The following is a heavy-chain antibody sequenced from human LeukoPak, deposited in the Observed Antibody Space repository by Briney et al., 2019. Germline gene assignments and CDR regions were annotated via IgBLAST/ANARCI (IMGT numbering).Heavy chain of an antibody. Sequence: ASVKVSCKASGNTFTSYYMHWVRQDPGQGLEWMGIINPSGGRTNYAQKLQGSVTITRDTSTSAVYMELSSLRAEDTAMYYCARDNTAGGPFDYWGQGTLVTVFS. CDR3: ARDNTAGGPFDY. CDR1: GNTFTSYY. D-gene: IGHD6-13*01. J-gene: IGHJ4*02. CDR2: INPSGGRT. V-gene: IGHV1-46*01.